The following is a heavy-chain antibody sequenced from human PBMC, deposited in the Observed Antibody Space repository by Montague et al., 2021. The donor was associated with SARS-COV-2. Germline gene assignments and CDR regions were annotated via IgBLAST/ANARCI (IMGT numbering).Heavy chain of an antibody. J-gene: IGHJ4*02. D-gene: IGHD3-10*01. CDR3: AKEFGSEGINAAY. CDR1: GDSINNYF. Sequence: SETLSLTCTVSGDSINNYFWSWIRQPPGKGLEWIGHIYYYGNTHYNPSLKSRATISIDTSKNLFSLQLRSVTTADTAVYFCAKEFGSEGINAAYWGQGVLVTVSS. V-gene: IGHV4-59*01. CDR2: IYYYGNT.